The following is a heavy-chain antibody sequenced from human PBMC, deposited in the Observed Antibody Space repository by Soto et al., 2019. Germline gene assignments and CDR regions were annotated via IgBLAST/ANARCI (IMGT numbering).Heavy chain of an antibody. CDR3: AEAPYYYYLDRDWYFDL. CDR2: ISWNSGSI. CDR1: GFTFDDYA. D-gene: IGHD3-16*01. J-gene: IGHJ2*01. Sequence: EVQLVESGGGLVQPGRSLRLSCAASGFTFDDYAMHWVRQAPGKGLEWVSGISWNSGSIGYADSVKGRFTISRDNAKNTLYLQMNSLRAEDTAVYYCAEAPYYYYLDRDWYFDLRGRGTLVTVSS. V-gene: IGHV3-9*01.